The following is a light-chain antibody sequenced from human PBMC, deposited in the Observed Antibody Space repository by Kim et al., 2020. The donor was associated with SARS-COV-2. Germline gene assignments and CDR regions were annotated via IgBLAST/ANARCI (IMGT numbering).Light chain of an antibody. CDR3: NSRDSSGNHLL. J-gene: IGLJ2*01. V-gene: IGLV3-19*01. Sequence: SSELTQDPAVSVALGQTVRITCQGDSLRSYYASWYQQKPGQAPIVVIYGKNNRPSWIPDRFSGSSSGNTASLTITGAQAEDEADYYCNSRDSSGNHLLFG. CDR1: SLRSYY. CDR2: GKN.